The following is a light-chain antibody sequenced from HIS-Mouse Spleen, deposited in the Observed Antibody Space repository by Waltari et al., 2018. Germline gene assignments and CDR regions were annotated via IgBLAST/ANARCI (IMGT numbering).Light chain of an antibody. CDR2: DVS. Sequence: QSALTQPRSVSWSPGPSVTISRTGTSSDGGCYNYDSWYHQHPGKAPKLMIYDVSKRPSGVPDRFSGSKSGNTASLTISGLQAEDEADYYCCSYAGSYRVFGTGTKVTVL. CDR1: SSDGGCYNY. J-gene: IGLJ1*01. V-gene: IGLV2-11*01. CDR3: CSYAGSYRV.